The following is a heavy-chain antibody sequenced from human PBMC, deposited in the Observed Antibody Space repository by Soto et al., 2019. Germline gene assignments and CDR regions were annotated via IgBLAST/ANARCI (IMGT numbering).Heavy chain of an antibody. CDR2: ISYDGSVK. J-gene: IGHJ4*02. CDR1: GFIFSNYG. CDR3: AKSGLFDSSGYHHPHFDS. D-gene: IGHD3-22*01. Sequence: GSLRLSCAASGFIFSNYGMHWVRQAPGKGLEWVTIISYDGSVKYYADSVKGRFTISRDNSKNTLYLQMNSLRAEDTAVYYCAKSGLFDSSGYHHPHFDSWGPGALVTVSS. V-gene: IGHV3-30*18.